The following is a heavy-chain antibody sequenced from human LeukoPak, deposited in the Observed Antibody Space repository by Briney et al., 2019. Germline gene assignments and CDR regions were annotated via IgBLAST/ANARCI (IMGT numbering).Heavy chain of an antibody. D-gene: IGHD6-6*01. CDR2: INPNSGGT. V-gene: IGHV1-2*02. CDR1: GYSFTGNY. Sequence: ASVTVSCRASGYSFTGNYIHWVRQAPAQGLEWMGWINPNSGGTKLAQRVQGRFPMPRDTSITTASMDLCRLTSDATAVYYCARGDRSSSILADAFDLWGPGTMVSVSS. J-gene: IGHJ3*01. CDR3: ARGDRSSSILADAFDL.